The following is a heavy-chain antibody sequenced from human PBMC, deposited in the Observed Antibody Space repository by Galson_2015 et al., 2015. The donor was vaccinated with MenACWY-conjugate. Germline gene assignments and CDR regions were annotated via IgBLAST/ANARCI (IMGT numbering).Heavy chain of an antibody. V-gene: IGHV1-69*06. CDR3: ARGGGRRCYTGDRCTNGVAPNPHYYYYYMDV. CDR1: GGTFSSYA. J-gene: IGHJ6*03. D-gene: IGHD2-8*01. Sequence: SVKVSCKASGGTFSSYAISWVRQAPGQGLEWMGGIIPIFGTANYAQKFQGRVTITADKSTSTAYMELSSLRSEDTAVYYCARGGGRRCYTGDRCTNGVAPNPHYYYYYMDVWGKGTTVTVSS. CDR2: IIPIFGTA.